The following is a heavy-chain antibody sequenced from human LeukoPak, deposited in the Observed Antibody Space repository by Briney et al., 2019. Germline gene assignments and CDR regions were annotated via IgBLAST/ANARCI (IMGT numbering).Heavy chain of an antibody. V-gene: IGHV1-18*01. D-gene: IGHD6-19*01. J-gene: IGHJ4*02. Sequence: ASVKVSCKASDYTFSSYGISWVRQAPGQGLEWMGWISAYTGNTNYAQKLQGRVTMTTDTSTSTAYMELRSLRSDDTAVYYCAREPYSSGWYYYFDYWGQGTLVTVSS. CDR3: AREPYSSGWYYYFDY. CDR2: ISAYTGNT. CDR1: DYTFSSYG.